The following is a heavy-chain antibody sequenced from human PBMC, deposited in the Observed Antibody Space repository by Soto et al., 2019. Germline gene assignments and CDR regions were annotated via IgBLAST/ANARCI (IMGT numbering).Heavy chain of an antibody. V-gene: IGHV3-74*01. CDR2: ISPDGSDR. CDR3: VRDGESFRRYDY. D-gene: IGHD3-10*01. CDR1: GFTFSRFW. Sequence: EVYLVESGGGLVQPGGSLRLSCATSGFTFSRFWMNWVRQAPGKGLMWVSHISPDGSDRADADFVKGRFSISRDDDKDTLHLHLTNLRAEDTARYCCVRDGESFRRYDYWGQGTLVTVSS. J-gene: IGHJ4*02.